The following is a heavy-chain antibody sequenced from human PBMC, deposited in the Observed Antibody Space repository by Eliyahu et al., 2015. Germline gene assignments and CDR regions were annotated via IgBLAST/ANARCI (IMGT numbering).Heavy chain of an antibody. CDR2: IYYSGST. D-gene: IGHD6-13*01. CDR3: ARHNSSPRGAHHDF. J-gene: IGHJ4*02. V-gene: IGHV4-59*11. CDR1: GGSISGHF. Sequence: QVQLQESGPGLVKPSETLSLTCTVSGGSISGHFWRWVRQPPGQGLEWIGYIYYSGSTNYNPSPKTRVTMSLDTSKSQFSLKLSSVTAADTAVYYCARHNSSPRGAHHDFWGLGTLVTVSS.